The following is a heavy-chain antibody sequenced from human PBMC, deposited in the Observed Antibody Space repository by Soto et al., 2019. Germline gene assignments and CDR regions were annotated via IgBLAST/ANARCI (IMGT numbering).Heavy chain of an antibody. CDR3: ARGSSWYKAWFDP. D-gene: IGHD6-13*01. J-gene: IGHJ5*02. CDR2: IIPIFGTA. CDR1: GGTFSSYA. Sequence: SVKVSCKASGGTFSSYAISWVRQAPGQGLEWMGGIIPIFGTANYAQKFQGRVTITADESTSTAYMELSSLRSEDTAVYYCARGSSWYKAWFDPWGQGTLVTVSS. V-gene: IGHV1-69*13.